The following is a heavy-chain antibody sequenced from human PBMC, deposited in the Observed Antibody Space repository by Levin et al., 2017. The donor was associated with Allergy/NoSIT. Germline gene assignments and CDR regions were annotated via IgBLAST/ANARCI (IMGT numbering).Heavy chain of an antibody. CDR3: ARTGIAAAGFYNWFDP. J-gene: IGHJ5*02. CDR2: IDWDDDK. Sequence: QTLSLTCTFSGFSLSTSGMCVSWIRQPPGKALEWLARIDWDDDKYYSTSLKTRLTISKDTSKNQVVLTMTNMDPVDTATYYCARTGIAAAGFYNWFDPWGQGTLVTVSS. CDR1: GFSLSTSGMC. V-gene: IGHV2-70*11. D-gene: IGHD6-13*01.